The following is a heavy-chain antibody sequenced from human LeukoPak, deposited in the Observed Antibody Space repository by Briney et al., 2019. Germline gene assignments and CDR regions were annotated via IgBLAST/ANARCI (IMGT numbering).Heavy chain of an antibody. Sequence: PSETLSLTCTVSGGSMTSYYWSWIRQPPGKGLEWLGDIYYSGSPNYNPSFKSRVTISVDSSNNHFSLRLSSVTAADTAVYYCARVNAGTNDPWGPGTLVIVSS. CDR3: ARVNAGTNDP. J-gene: IGHJ5*02. V-gene: IGHV4-59*01. CDR1: GGSMTSYY. CDR2: IYYSGSP. D-gene: IGHD6-13*01.